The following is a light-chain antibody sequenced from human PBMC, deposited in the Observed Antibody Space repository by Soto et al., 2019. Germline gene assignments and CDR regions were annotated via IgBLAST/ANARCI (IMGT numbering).Light chain of an antibody. CDR3: CSYAGSDILI. CDR2: DVT. Sequence: QSALTQPRSVSGSPGQSVTISCTGTSSDVDGYNYVSWYQRHPGKAPKLIISDVTKRPSGVPDRFSGSKSGNTASLTISGLQAEDEADYDCCSYAGSDILIFGGGTKLTVL. V-gene: IGLV2-11*01. J-gene: IGLJ2*01. CDR1: SSDVDGYNY.